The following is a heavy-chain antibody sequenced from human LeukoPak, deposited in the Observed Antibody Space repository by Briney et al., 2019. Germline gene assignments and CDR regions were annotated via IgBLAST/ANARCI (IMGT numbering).Heavy chain of an antibody. CDR1: GFTFSSYA. Sequence: GGSLRLSCAASGFTFSSYAMNWVRQAPGKGLEWVSAISGSGGSTYYADSVKGRFTISRDNSKNTLYLQMNSLRAEDTAVYYCAKDGVELRYFDWLFQYYFDYWGQGTLVTVSS. J-gene: IGHJ4*02. D-gene: IGHD3-9*01. CDR2: ISGSGGST. V-gene: IGHV3-23*01. CDR3: AKDGVELRYFDWLFQYYFDY.